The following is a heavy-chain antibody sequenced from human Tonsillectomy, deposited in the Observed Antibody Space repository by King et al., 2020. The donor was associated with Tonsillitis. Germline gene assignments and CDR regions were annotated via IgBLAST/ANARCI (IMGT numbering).Heavy chain of an antibody. CDR1: GGSISSSPYY. CDR2: FSYSGNT. V-gene: IGHV4-39*01. CDR3: ARDYGLN. Sequence: LQLQESGPGLVKPSETLSLTCAVSGGSISSSPYYWCWTRQPPGKGLEWIGSFSYSGNTYHNPYPKSRVTISVDTSKNQFPLSLTSVTAADTAVYYCARDYGLNWGQGTLVTVSS. J-gene: IGHJ4*02. D-gene: IGHD4-17*01.